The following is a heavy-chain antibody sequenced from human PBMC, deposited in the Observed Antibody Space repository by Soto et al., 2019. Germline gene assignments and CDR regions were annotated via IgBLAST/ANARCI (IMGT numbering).Heavy chain of an antibody. J-gene: IGHJ6*02. V-gene: IGHV3-21*01. CDR1: GFTFSSYS. CDR3: ARERYSSGWFYYYGMDV. D-gene: IGHD6-19*01. CDR2: ISSSSSYI. Sequence: GGSLRLSCAASGFTFSSYSMNWVRQAPGKGLEWVSSISSSSSYIYYADSVKGRFTISRDNAKNSLYLQMNSLRAEDTAVYYCARERYSSGWFYYYGMDVWGQGTTVTVSS.